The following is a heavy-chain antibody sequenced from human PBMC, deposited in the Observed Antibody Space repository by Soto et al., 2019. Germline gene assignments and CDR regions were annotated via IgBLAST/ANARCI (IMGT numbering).Heavy chain of an antibody. D-gene: IGHD4-4*01. V-gene: IGHV4-39*01. J-gene: IGHJ4*02. CDR2: IFYSGMT. CDR1: GGSISNSNYY. Sequence: QLQLQASGPGLVRPSETLSLTCTVSGGSISNSNYYWGWIRQPPGKGLEWIGNIFYSGMTYYNSSLKRRVTISVDTSKNQFSLKLSSVTAADTAVYYCARRPGNNVRYSSHFDYWGQGTQVTVSS. CDR3: ARRPGNNVRYSSHFDY.